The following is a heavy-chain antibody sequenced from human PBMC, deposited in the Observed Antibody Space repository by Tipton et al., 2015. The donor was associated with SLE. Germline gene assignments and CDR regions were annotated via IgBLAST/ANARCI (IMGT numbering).Heavy chain of an antibody. V-gene: IGHV3-69-1*01. CDR1: GFTFSNAW. CDR3: ARDGGSGTYYFDY. D-gene: IGHD3-10*01. J-gene: IGHJ4*02. CDR2: TSSSDTI. Sequence: SLRLSCAASGFTFSNAWMSWVRQAPGKGLEWVSYTSSSDTIYYADSVKGRFTVSRDNAKNSLYLQMNSLRAEDTAVYYCARDGGSGTYYFDYWGQGTLVTVSS.